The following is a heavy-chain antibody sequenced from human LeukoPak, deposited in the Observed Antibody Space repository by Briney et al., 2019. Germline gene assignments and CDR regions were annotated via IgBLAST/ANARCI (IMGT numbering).Heavy chain of an antibody. Sequence: GESLKISCKASEYTFTTYWIGWVRQMPGKGLEWMAMIFPGDSDTRYSTSLQGQVTFSADKSINTAYLQWSSLEASDTAIYYCARPSSGWYFDYWGQGTLVTVSS. CDR2: IFPGDSDT. CDR3: ARPSSGWYFDY. V-gene: IGHV5-51*01. J-gene: IGHJ4*02. CDR1: EYTFTTYW. D-gene: IGHD6-19*01.